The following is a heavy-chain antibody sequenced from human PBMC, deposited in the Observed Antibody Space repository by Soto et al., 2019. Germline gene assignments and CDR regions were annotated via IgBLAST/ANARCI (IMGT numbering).Heavy chain of an antibody. CDR3: ARYMWLQPGAVTV. D-gene: IGHD5-18*01. J-gene: IGHJ6*02. V-gene: IGHV3-7*03. CDR2: IKQDGSEK. CDR1: GFRFSEYW. Sequence: GGSLRLSCVASGFRFSEYWMSWVRQAPGKGLEWVANIKQDGSEKYYVDSVKGRFTISRDDTKKPLYLQMNSLRVEDTAMYYCARYMWLQPGAVTVWGQGTTVTVSS.